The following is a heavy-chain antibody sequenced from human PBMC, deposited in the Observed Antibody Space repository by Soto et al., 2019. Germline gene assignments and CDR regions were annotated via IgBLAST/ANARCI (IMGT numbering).Heavy chain of an antibody. CDR3: ARRPRYSSSWTWGHYYYYYYMDV. D-gene: IGHD6-13*01. Sequence: QVQLQQWGAGLLKPSETLSLTCAVYGGSFSGYYWSWIRQPPGKGLEWIGEINHSGSTNYNPSLKSRVTISVETSKNQFSLKLSSVTAADTAVYYCARRPRYSSSWTWGHYYYYYYMDVWGKGTTVTVSS. J-gene: IGHJ6*03. CDR1: GGSFSGYY. CDR2: INHSGST. V-gene: IGHV4-34*01.